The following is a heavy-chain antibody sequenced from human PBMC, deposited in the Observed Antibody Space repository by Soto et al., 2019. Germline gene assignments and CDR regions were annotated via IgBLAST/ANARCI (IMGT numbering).Heavy chain of an antibody. CDR2: MSHSGGTT. CDR3: TKFMGSGWDFHY. J-gene: IGHJ4*02. Sequence: EVHLLESGGGLVQPGGSLRLSCAASGCTFSSYAMRWVRQDPGKGLEWVSSMSHSGGTTYYADSVKGRFTISRDNTKNTLYLQMNSLRAEDTAVYYCTKFMGSGWDFHYWGQGTLVTVSS. CDR1: GCTFSSYA. D-gene: IGHD6-19*01. V-gene: IGHV3-23*01.